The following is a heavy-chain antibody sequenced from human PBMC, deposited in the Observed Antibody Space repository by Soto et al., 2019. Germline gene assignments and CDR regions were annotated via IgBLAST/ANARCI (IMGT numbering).Heavy chain of an antibody. CDR2: ISGSGGST. CDR1: GFTFSSYA. Sequence: EVQLLESGGGLVQPGGSLRLSCAASGFTFSSYAMSWVRQAPGKGLEWVSAISGSGGSTYYADSVKGRFTISRDNSKNTLYLQMNSLRAEDTAVYYCAKGAALLWFGESDYFDYWGQGTLVTVSS. CDR3: AKGAALLWFGESDYFDY. D-gene: IGHD3-10*01. V-gene: IGHV3-23*01. J-gene: IGHJ4*02.